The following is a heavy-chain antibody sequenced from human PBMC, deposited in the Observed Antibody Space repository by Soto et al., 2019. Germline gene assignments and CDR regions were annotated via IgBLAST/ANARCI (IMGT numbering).Heavy chain of an antibody. Sequence: QVQLVESGGGVVQPGRSLRLSCAASGFTFSSYGMHWVRQAPGKGLEWVAVIWYDGSNKYYADSVKGRFTISRDNSKNPLYLQMNSLRAEDTAVYYCARDRVRGPYYDILTGYYQGWYFDLWGRGTLVTVSS. CDR1: GFTFSSYG. D-gene: IGHD3-9*01. J-gene: IGHJ2*01. CDR2: IWYDGSNK. V-gene: IGHV3-33*01. CDR3: ARDRVRGPYYDILTGYYQGWYFDL.